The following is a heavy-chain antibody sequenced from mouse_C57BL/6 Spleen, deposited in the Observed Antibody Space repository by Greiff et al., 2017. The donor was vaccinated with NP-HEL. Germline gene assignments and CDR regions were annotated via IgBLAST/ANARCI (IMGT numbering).Heavy chain of an antibody. CDR2: FTMYSDAT. J-gene: IGHJ4*01. D-gene: IGHD3-2*02. Sequence: LVESGAELVRPGSSVKLSCKDSYFAFMASAMHWVKQRPGHGLEWIGSFTMYSDATEYSENFKGKATLTANTSSSTAYMELSSLTSEDSAVYYCARGDSSGYGAMDYWGQGTSVTVSS. CDR1: YFAFMASA. CDR3: ARGDSSGYGAMDY. V-gene: IGHV1-49*01.